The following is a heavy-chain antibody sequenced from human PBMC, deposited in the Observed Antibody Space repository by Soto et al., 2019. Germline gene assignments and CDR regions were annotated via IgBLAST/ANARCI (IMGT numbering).Heavy chain of an antibody. V-gene: IGHV3-33*01. CDR3: VRDDIGSPYGFDI. D-gene: IGHD2-15*01. J-gene: IGHJ3*02. CDR2: ILNDGSHS. Sequence: GGSLRLSCTPSGFTFSDYGMHWVRQAPGKGLEWVAAILNDGSHSFYADSVKGRFTISRDNSKSALYLEMNSLRAEDTAVFYCVRDDIGSPYGFDIWGQGTMVTVSS. CDR1: GFTFSDYG.